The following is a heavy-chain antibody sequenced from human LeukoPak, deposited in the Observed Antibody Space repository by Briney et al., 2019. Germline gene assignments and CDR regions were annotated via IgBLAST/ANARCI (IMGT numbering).Heavy chain of an antibody. CDR3: AREDYYDSGSSDH. CDR1: GYTFTSYG. J-gene: IGHJ5*02. CDR2: ISAYNGNT. D-gene: IGHD3-22*01. V-gene: IGHV1-18*01. Sequence: ASVKVSCKASGYTFTSYGISWVRQAPGQGLEWMGWISAYNGNTNYAQKLQGRVTMTTDTSTSTAYMELSSLRSEDTAIYYCAREDYYDSGSSDHWGQGTLVTVSS.